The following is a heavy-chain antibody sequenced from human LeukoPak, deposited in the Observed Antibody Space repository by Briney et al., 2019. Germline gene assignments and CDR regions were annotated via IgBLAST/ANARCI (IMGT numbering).Heavy chain of an antibody. CDR3: AREYSSSWYYYFDY. CDR2: INPNSGGT. Sequence: GASVKVSCKASGYTFTGYYMHWVRQAPGQGLEWMGWINPNSGGTNYAQKFQGWVTMTRDTSISTAYMELSRLRSDDTAVYYCAREYSSSWYYYFDYWGQGTLVTVSS. D-gene: IGHD6-13*01. J-gene: IGHJ4*02. V-gene: IGHV1-2*04. CDR1: GYTFTGYY.